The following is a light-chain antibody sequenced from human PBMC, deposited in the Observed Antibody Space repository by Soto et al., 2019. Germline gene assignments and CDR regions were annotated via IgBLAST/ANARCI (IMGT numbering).Light chain of an antibody. CDR3: QQYNNWPSYT. CDR1: QSVSSN. V-gene: IGKV3-15*01. Sequence: EIVMTQSPATLSVSPGERATLSCRASQSVSSNLAWYQQKPGQAPRILIYGSSTMATGIPARFSGSGSGTEFTLTISSLQSEAFAFYYCQQYNNWPSYTFGQGTKLEIK. CDR2: GSS. J-gene: IGKJ2*01.